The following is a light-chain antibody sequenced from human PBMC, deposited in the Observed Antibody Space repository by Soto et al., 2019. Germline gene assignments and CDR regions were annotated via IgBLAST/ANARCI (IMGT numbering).Light chain of an antibody. CDR3: SSYTSTASYV. V-gene: IGLV2-14*03. CDR1: SSDIGGYNY. J-gene: IGLJ1*01. Sequence: QSALTQPASVSGSPGQSITISCTGTSSDIGGYNYVSWYQQHPGKAPKLIINYVTNRPSGVSNRFSGSKSGNTASLTISGLKADDEGDYYCSSYTSTASYVFGTGTKLTVL. CDR2: YVT.